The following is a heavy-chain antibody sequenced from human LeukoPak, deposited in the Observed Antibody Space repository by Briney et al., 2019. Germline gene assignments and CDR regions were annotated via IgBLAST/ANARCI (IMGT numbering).Heavy chain of an antibody. Sequence: SETLSLTCAVYGGSFSGYYWSWIRQPPGKGLEWIGEINHSGSTNYNPSLKSRVTISVDTSKNQFSLKLSSVTAADTAVYYGARAGYGAFRIFDLWGRGTLVTVSS. V-gene: IGHV4-34*01. CDR2: INHSGST. J-gene: IGHJ2*01. CDR1: GGSFSGYY. CDR3: ARAGYGAFRIFDL. D-gene: IGHD4-17*01.